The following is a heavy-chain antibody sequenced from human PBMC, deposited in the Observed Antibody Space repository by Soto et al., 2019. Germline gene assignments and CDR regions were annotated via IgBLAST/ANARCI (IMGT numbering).Heavy chain of an antibody. V-gene: IGHV1-3*01. J-gene: IGHJ4*02. CDR2: INAGNGNT. Sequence: ASVKVSCKASGYTFTSYAMHWVRQAPGQRLEWMGWINAGNGNTKYSQKFQGRVTITRDTSASTAYMELSSLRSEDTAVYYCARSRDILTGYYYYYFDYWGQGTLVTVSS. CDR1: GYTFTSYA. D-gene: IGHD3-9*01. CDR3: ARSRDILTGYYYYYFDY.